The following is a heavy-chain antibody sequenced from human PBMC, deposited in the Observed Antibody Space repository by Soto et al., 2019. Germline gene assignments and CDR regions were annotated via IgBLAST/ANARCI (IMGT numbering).Heavy chain of an antibody. V-gene: IGHV3-21*06. D-gene: IGHD2-2*01. Sequence: GGSLRLSCAATGFSFSNYSMNWVRQAPGKGLEWVSSISGRSDFIFYADSVQGRFTISRDNARNSLFLQMNRLRAEDTAVYYCARDLQFRAACTSCSAADYWGQGILVTVSS. CDR1: GFSFSNYS. CDR3: ARDLQFRAACTSCSAADY. CDR2: ISGRSDFI. J-gene: IGHJ4*02.